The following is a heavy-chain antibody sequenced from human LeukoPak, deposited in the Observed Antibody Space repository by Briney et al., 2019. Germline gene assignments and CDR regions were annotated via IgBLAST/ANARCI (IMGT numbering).Heavy chain of an antibody. J-gene: IGHJ4*02. CDR2: MNPNTGAT. D-gene: IGHD6-19*01. CDR1: RYTFTGYY. V-gene: IGHV1-2*02. CDR3: ARDRVGSGWPRPFYFEF. Sequence: GASVTVSCQPSRYTFTGYYLHWVRQAPGQGLEGMGWMNPNTGATIYAQKFQGRVTLTRDTSISTAYMELTSLRSDDTAIYYCARDRVGSGWPRPFYFEFWGQGTLVSVSS.